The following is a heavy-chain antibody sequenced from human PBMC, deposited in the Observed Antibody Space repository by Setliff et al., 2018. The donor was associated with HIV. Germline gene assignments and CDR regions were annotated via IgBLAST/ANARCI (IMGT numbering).Heavy chain of an antibody. CDR3: ATLDPSGGNFLAY. CDR1: GGSISSGNYF. V-gene: IGHV4-61*09. CDR2: IYTSGST. D-gene: IGHD2-21*02. Sequence: SETLSLTCTVSGGSISSGNYFWSWIRQPAGKGLEWIGYIYTSGSTNYNPSLKSRVTISLDTSKMQFSLRLTSVTAADTAVYYCATLDPSGGNFLAYWGQGTLVTVSS. J-gene: IGHJ4*02.